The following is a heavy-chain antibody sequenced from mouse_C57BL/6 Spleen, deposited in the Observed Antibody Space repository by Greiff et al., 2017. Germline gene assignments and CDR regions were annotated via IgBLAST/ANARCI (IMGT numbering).Heavy chain of an antibody. CDR1: GYAFSSSW. CDR3: ARLITTVVVDY. V-gene: IGHV1-82*01. D-gene: IGHD1-1*01. CDR2: IYPGDGDT. J-gene: IGHJ2*01. Sequence: VQLQQSGPELVKPGASVKISCKASGYAFSSSWMNWVKQRPGKGLEWIGRIYPGDGDTNYNGKFKGKATLTADKSSSTAYMQISSLTSEDSAVYFCARLITTVVVDYWGQGTTLTVSS.